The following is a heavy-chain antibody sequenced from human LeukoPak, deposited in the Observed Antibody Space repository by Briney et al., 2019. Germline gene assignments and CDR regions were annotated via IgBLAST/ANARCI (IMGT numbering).Heavy chain of an antibody. Sequence: GGSLRLSCAASGFTFSSYTMNWVRQAPGKGLEWVSYISGGSSTIYYADSVKGRFTISRDNAKNSLYLQMNSLRVEDTAVYYCARDSSGWYHWFDPWGQGTLVIVSS. J-gene: IGHJ5*02. CDR2: ISGGSSTI. CDR3: ARDSSGWYHWFDP. D-gene: IGHD6-19*01. CDR1: GFTFSSYT. V-gene: IGHV3-48*01.